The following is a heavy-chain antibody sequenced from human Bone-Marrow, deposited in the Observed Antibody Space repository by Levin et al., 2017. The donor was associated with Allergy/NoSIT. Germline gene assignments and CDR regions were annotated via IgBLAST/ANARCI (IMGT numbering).Heavy chain of an antibody. V-gene: IGHV3-30-3*01. CDR1: GFTFSSYA. Sequence: GESLKISCAASGFTFSSYAMHWVRQAPGKGLEWVAVISYDGSNKYYADSVKGRFTISRDNSKNTLYLQMNSLRAEDTAVYYCAGGGYSYGFGYDHWGQGTLVTVSS. CDR3: AGGGYSYGFGYDH. D-gene: IGHD5-18*01. J-gene: IGHJ5*02. CDR2: ISYDGSNK.